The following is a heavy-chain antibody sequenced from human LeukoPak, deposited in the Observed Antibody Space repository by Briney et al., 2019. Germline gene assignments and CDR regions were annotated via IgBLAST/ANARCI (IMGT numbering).Heavy chain of an antibody. V-gene: IGHV3-74*03. J-gene: IGHJ5*02. D-gene: IGHD3-9*01. CDR2: INTDGSIT. CDR3: ASLGTLVP. CDR1: GFTFSTNL. Sequence: GGSLRLSCAASGFTFSTNLMHWVRQAPGKGLVWVSRINTDGSITTYADSVKGRFTISRDNAKNTLYPQMNSLRDEDTAVYYCASLGTLVPWGQGTLVTVSS.